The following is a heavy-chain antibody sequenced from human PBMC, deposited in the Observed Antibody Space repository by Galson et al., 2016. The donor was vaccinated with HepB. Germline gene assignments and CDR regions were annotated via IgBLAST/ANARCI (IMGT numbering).Heavy chain of an antibody. CDR1: GFTFSNYW. CDR3: AREGKGGFDI. Sequence: SLRLSCAASGFTFSNYWMSWVRQAPGEGLEWLVNIKQDGTQKDYVDPVKGRFTISRDNAKNSLYLQMNSLRVEDTAVYYCAREGKGGFDIWGQGTMVPVSS. V-gene: IGHV3-7*01. CDR2: IKQDGTQK. D-gene: IGHD2-15*01. J-gene: IGHJ3*02.